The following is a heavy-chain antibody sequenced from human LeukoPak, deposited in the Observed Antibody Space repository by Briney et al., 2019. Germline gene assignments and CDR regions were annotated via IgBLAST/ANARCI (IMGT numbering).Heavy chain of an antibody. CDR2: IWCDGSKI. J-gene: IGHJ4*02. D-gene: IGHD3-22*01. Sequence: PGGSLRLSCAASGFTFSGYAIHWVRQAPGKGLEWVAVIWCDGSKIYYADSVKGRFTISRDNSKNTLYLQMNSLRAEDTAVYYCARDRGSGNYYGGYFDYWGQGTLVTVSS. V-gene: IGHV3-33*01. CDR1: GFTFSGYA. CDR3: ARDRGSGNYYGGYFDY.